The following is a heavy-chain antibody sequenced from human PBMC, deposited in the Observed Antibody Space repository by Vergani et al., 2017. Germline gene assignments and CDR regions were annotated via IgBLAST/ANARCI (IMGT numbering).Heavy chain of an antibody. V-gene: IGHV3-7*01. CDR1: GFTFSSYS. CDR2: IKQDGSEK. CDR3: ARDLRYCSGGSCYYYYYMDV. Sequence: EVQLVESGGGLVKPGGSLRLSCAASGFTFSSYSMNWVRQAPGKGLEWVANIKQDGSEKYYVDSVKGRFTISRDNAKNSLYLQMNSLRAEDTAVYYCARDLRYCSGGSCYYYYYMDVWGKGTTVTVSS. J-gene: IGHJ6*03. D-gene: IGHD2-15*01.